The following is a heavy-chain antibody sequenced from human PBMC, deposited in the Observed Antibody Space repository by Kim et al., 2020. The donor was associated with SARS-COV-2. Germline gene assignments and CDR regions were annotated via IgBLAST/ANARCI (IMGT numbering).Heavy chain of an antibody. Sequence: GGSLRLSCAASGFTFSSYGMHWVRQAPGKGLEWVAVISYDGSNKYYADSVKGRFTISRDNSKNTLYLQMNSLRAEDTAVYYCAKDRGRVGATEGSFFDYWGQGTLVTVSS. V-gene: IGHV3-30*18. CDR3: AKDRGRVGATEGSFFDY. CDR1: GFTFSSYG. CDR2: ISYDGSNK. J-gene: IGHJ4*02. D-gene: IGHD1-26*01.